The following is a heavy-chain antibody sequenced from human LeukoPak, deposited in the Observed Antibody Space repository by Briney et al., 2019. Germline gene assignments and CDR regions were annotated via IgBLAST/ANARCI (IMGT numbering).Heavy chain of an antibody. CDR1: GGSFSGYY. D-gene: IGHD2-2*01. CDR2: INHSGST. Sequence: SETPSLTCAVYGGSFSGYYWSWIRQPPGKGLEWIGEINHSGSTNYNPSLKSRVTISVDTSKNQFSLKLSSVTAADTAVYYCAGTPAAQINYWGQGTLVTVSS. CDR3: AGTPAAQINY. V-gene: IGHV4-34*01. J-gene: IGHJ4*02.